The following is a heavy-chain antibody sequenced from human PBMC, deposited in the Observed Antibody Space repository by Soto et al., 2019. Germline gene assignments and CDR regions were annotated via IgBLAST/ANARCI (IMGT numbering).Heavy chain of an antibody. CDR2: ISYDGSNK. CDR1: GFTFSSYA. J-gene: IGHJ4*02. CDR3: ARPEEAHYVWGSYVDY. Sequence: QVQLVESGGGVVQPGRSLRLSCAASGFTFSSYAMHWVRQAPGKGLEWVAVISYDGSNKYYADSVKGRFTISRDNSKNTLYLQMNSLRAEDTAVYYCARPEEAHYVWGSYVDYRGQGTLVTVSS. V-gene: IGHV3-30-3*01. D-gene: IGHD3-16*01.